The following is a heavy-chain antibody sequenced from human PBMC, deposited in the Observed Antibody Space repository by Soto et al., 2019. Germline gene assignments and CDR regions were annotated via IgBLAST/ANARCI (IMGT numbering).Heavy chain of an antibody. V-gene: IGHV1-18*01. J-gene: IGHJ3*02. CDR2: ISAYNGNT. CDR1: GYTFTSYG. Sequence: ASVKVSCQASGYTFTSYGISWVRQAPGHGLEWVGWISAYNGNTNYAQKLQGRVTMTTDTSTSTAYMELRSLRSDDTAVYYCASCSSTSCYYAVGLAGSDAFDIWGQGTMVTVSS. CDR3: ASCSSTSCYYAVGLAGSDAFDI. D-gene: IGHD2-2*01.